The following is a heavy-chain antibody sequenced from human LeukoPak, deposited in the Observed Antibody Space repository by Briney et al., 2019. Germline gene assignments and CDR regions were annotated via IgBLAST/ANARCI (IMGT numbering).Heavy chain of an antibody. CDR2: LSGSGGST. J-gene: IGHJ3*02. CDR1: GFTFSSYA. V-gene: IGHV3-23*01. CDR3: AKVPVFSLTISEVVTDDAFDI. Sequence: PGGSLRLSCAASGFTFSSYAMSWVRQAPGKGLEWVSALSGSGGSTYYADSVKGRFTISRDNSKNTPYLQMNSLRAEDTAVYYCAKVPVFSLTISEVVTDDAFDIWGQGTIVTVSS. D-gene: IGHD3-3*01.